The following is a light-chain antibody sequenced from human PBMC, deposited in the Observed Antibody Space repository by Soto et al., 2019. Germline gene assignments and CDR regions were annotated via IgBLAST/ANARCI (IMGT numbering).Light chain of an antibody. CDR3: QQYGSSPLT. Sequence: EIVLTQSPGTLSLSPGERATLSCRASQSVSSSYLAWYQQKPGQAPRLLIYGASSMATGVPERFSGSGSGTDFTLTISRLEPEDFAVYYCQQYGSSPLTFGGGTKVQIK. CDR1: QSVSSSY. CDR2: GAS. V-gene: IGKV3-20*01. J-gene: IGKJ4*01.